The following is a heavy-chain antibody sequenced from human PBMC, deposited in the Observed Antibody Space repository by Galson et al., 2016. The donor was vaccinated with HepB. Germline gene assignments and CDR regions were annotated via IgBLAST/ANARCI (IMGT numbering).Heavy chain of an antibody. D-gene: IGHD3-10*01. CDR2: TFYRSNWQN. V-gene: IGHV6-1*01. Sequence: CAISGDSVSNNNAGWYWIRQSPSRGLECLGRTFYRSNWQNDYAESVNSRISINADTAKNEFSLHLRSVTPEGTGVYYCARSYLLGRGFGWWGPGTPVTVSS. CDR1: GDSVSNNNAG. CDR3: ARSYLLGRGFGW. J-gene: IGHJ4*02.